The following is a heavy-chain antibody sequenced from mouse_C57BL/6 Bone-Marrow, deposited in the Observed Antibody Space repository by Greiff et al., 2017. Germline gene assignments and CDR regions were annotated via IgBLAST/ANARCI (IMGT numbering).Heavy chain of an antibody. Sequence: EVQLQQSGAELVRPGASVKLSCTASGFNIKDDYMHWVKQRPGQGLEWIGWIDPENGDTEYASKFQGKATITADTSSNTAYLQLSSLTSEDTAVYYCTTGGGSSLFDYWGQGTTLTVSS. CDR3: TTGGGSSLFDY. V-gene: IGHV14-4*01. CDR1: GFNIKDDY. J-gene: IGHJ2*01. CDR2: IDPENGDT. D-gene: IGHD1-1*01.